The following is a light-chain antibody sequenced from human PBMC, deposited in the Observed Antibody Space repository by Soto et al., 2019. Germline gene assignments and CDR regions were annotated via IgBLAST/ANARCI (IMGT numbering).Light chain of an antibody. J-gene: IGLJ3*02. CDR1: TGGVTSGHF. CDR3: LLSLSTTRV. V-gene: IGLV7-46*01. CDR2: NAT. Sequence: QAVVPQEPSLTLSPGGTVPLACGSSTGGVTSGHFPYWIQQKPGQAPRTMIYNATHKQPWSPARFYGSLLRSRAALTLSGAQPDDEANYSCLLSLSTTRVFSGGTKPTVL.